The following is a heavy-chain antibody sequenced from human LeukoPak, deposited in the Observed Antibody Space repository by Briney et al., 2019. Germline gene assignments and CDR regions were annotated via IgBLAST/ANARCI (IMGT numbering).Heavy chain of an antibody. CDR1: GYTFTNYA. J-gene: IGHJ4*02. V-gene: IGHV1-18*01. D-gene: IGHD3-22*01. CDR2: FSAYNGHT. Sequence: ASVKVSCKVSGYTFTNYAVSWVRQAPGQGLEWMGWFSAYNGHTSYAQNLQGRVTMTTDTSTSTAYMELRSLRSDDTAVYYCARVEGVVVITPVDYWGQGTLVTVSS. CDR3: ARVEGVVVITPVDY.